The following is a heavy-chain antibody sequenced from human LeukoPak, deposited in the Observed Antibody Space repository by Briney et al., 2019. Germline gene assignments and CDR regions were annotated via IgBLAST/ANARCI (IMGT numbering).Heavy chain of an antibody. D-gene: IGHD3-22*01. CDR1: GFTFSSHW. Sequence: GGSLRLSCAASGFTFSSHWMSWVGQAPGEGREWVANIKQDGTEIFYVDSVKGRFPISRDNAKNSLFLQMNSLRAEDTAVYFCARDRALYDRTGYYYTEDDYWGKGTQVTVSP. CDR3: ARDRALYDRTGYYYTEDDY. V-gene: IGHV3-7*01. CDR2: IKQDGTEI. J-gene: IGHJ4*02.